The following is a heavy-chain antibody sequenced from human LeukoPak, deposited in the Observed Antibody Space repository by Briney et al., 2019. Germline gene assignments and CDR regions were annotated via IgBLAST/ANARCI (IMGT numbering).Heavy chain of an antibody. Sequence: SVKVSCKASGGTFSSYAISWVRQAPGQGLEWMGRIIPILAIANYAQKFQGRVTITADKSTSTAYMELSSLRSEDTAVYYCASPAPRYYYGSGSGKYYYYGMDVWGQGTTVTVSS. CDR2: IIPILAIA. J-gene: IGHJ6*02. D-gene: IGHD3-10*01. V-gene: IGHV1-69*04. CDR1: GGTFSSYA. CDR3: ASPAPRYYYGSGSGKYYYYGMDV.